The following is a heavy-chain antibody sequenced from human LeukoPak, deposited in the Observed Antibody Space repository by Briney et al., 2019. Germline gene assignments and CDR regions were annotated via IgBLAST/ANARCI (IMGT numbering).Heavy chain of an antibody. CDR2: IIPIFGTA. Sequence: SVKVSCKASGGTFSSYAISWVRQAPGQGLEWMGRIIPIFGTANYAQKFQGRVTITTDESTSTAYMELSSLRSEDTAVYYCAREGKTGTTGRDYFDYWGQGALVTVSS. V-gene: IGHV1-69*05. CDR3: AREGKTGTTGRDYFDY. J-gene: IGHJ4*02. D-gene: IGHD1-1*01. CDR1: GGTFSSYA.